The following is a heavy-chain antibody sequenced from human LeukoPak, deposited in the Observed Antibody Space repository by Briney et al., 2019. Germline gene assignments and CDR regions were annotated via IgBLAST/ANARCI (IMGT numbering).Heavy chain of an antibody. V-gene: IGHV3-7*01. CDR2: INEDGSEK. J-gene: IGHJ4*02. Sequence: GGSLRLSCAAAGFIFRNYCMGWVRQAPGKGLEWVANINEDGSEKYYVDSVRGRFIISRDNAKNSLYLQMKILRAEDTAVFLCLSGSGHCGQASLVTVSS. CDR1: GFIFRNYC. CDR3: LSGSGH. D-gene: IGHD3-10*01.